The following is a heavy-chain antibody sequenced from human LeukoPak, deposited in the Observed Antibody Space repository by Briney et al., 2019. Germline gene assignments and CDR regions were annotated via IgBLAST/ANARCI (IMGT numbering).Heavy chain of an antibody. CDR3: AKATPISAAGSHFVY. V-gene: IGHV3-23*01. Sequence: GGSLRLSCVESGFTSSNYAMSWVRQAPGGGLEWVAAISGNGGPTYSADSVKGRFTISRDTSKNTLYLQMNSLRAEDTAVFYCAKATPISAAGSHFVYWGQGTLVTVSS. CDR1: GFTSSNYA. D-gene: IGHD6-13*01. CDR2: ISGNGGPT. J-gene: IGHJ4*02.